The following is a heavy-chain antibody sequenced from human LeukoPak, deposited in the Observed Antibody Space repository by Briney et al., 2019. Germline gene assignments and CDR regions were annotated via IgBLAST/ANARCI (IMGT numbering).Heavy chain of an antibody. D-gene: IGHD1/OR15-1a*01. CDR2: INSDGSST. J-gene: IGHJ4*02. CDR3: AKDQQGSRRDYFDY. V-gene: IGHV3-74*01. Sequence: GGSLRLSCAASGFTFSSYWMHWVRQAPGKGLVWVSRINSDGSSTTYADSVKGRFTISRDNSKNTLYLQMNSLRAEDTAVYYCAKDQQGSRRDYFDYWGQGTLVTVSS. CDR1: GFTFSSYW.